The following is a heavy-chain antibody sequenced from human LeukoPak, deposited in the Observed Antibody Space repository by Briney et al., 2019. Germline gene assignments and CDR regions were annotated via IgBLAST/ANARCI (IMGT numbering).Heavy chain of an antibody. Sequence: SETLSLTCTVSGGSISSYYWSWIRQPAGKGLEWIGRIYTSGSTNYNPSLKSRVTMSVDTSKNQFSLKLSSVTAADTAVYYCARDHDSSGRYKVRNWYFDLWGRGTLVTVSS. D-gene: IGHD6-19*01. J-gene: IGHJ2*01. V-gene: IGHV4-4*07. CDR2: IYTSGST. CDR3: ARDHDSSGRYKVRNWYFDL. CDR1: GGSISSYY.